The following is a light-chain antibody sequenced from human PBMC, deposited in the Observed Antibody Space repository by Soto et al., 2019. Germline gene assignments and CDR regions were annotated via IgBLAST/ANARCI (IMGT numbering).Light chain of an antibody. V-gene: IGLV2-23*01. CDR1: SSDVGTYNL. Sequence: QSALTQPASVSGSPGQSITISCTGTSSDVGTYNLVSWYQHHPGKAPKLMIYAGSERPSGVSSRFSGFKSGSTASLTISGLQAEDEADYYCCSYAGSSTYVFGTGTKLTVL. CDR3: CSYAGSSTYV. J-gene: IGLJ1*01. CDR2: AGS.